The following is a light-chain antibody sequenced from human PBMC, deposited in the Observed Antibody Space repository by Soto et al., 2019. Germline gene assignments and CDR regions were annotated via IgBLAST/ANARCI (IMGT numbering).Light chain of an antibody. CDR2: EGT. CDR3: CSSAPESTYV. V-gene: IGLV2-23*01. CDR1: SSDVGGYNY. J-gene: IGLJ1*01. Sequence: QSVLTQPASVSGSPGQSITISCTGTSSDVGGYNYVSWYQQHPGKAPKLIIYEGTQRPSGVSNRISGATSGNAASLTISGLQADDEADYFCCSSAPESTYVFGTGTKVTVL.